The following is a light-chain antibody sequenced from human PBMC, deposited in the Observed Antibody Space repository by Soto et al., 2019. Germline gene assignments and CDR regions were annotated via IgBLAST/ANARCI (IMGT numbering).Light chain of an antibody. V-gene: IGKV3-20*01. CDR2: GTS. CDR3: QEYGTSRT. CDR1: QSVSSTY. J-gene: IGKJ1*01. Sequence: EIMLTQSPDTLSLSPGERATLSCRASQSVSSTYLAWYQQRPGQAPRLLIYGTSSRATGIPDRFSGSGSGTDFTLTISRLEPEDFAVYYCQEYGTSRTFGQGTEVEIK.